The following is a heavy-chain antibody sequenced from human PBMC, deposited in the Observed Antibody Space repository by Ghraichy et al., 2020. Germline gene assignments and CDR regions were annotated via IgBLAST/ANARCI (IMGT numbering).Heavy chain of an antibody. CDR1: GYSFTSHW. Sequence: GESLNISCKGSGYSFTSHWIGWVRQMPGKGLEWMGIIYPGDSDTRYSPSFQGQVTISADKSISTAYLQWSSLKASDTAMYYCARRYYYDSSGYYPFDYWGQGTLVTVSS. V-gene: IGHV5-51*01. D-gene: IGHD3-22*01. CDR2: IYPGDSDT. CDR3: ARRYYYDSSGYYPFDY. J-gene: IGHJ4*02.